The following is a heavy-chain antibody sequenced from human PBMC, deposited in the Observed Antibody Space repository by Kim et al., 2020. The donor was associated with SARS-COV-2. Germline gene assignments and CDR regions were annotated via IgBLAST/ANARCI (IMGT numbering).Heavy chain of an antibody. V-gene: IGHV7-4-1*02. CDR3: AVHSRSNLGGTFDY. CDR2: IYTNTGNP. D-gene: IGHD3-10*01. CDR1: GYTFSTYT. Sequence: ASVKVSCKASGYTFSTYTMNWVRQAPGQGLEWMGWIYTNTGNPTYAQGFTGRFVFSLDTSVSTAYLQISSLKAEDTAVYYCAVHSRSNLGGTFDYWGQGTLVTVSS. J-gene: IGHJ4*02.